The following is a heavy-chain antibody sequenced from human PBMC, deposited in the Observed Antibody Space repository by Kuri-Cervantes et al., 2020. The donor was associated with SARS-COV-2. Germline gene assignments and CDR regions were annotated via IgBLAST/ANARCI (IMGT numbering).Heavy chain of an antibody. V-gene: IGHV1-69*04. Sequence: GGSLRLSCAASGFTFSSYAISWVRQAPGQGLEWMGRIIPILGTANYAQKFQGRVTITADKSTSTAYMELSSLRSEDTAVYYCARDLVVPAASGTDYWGQGTLVTVSS. CDR3: ARDLVVPAASGTDY. CDR2: IIPILGTA. CDR1: GFTFSSYA. D-gene: IGHD2-2*01. J-gene: IGHJ4*02.